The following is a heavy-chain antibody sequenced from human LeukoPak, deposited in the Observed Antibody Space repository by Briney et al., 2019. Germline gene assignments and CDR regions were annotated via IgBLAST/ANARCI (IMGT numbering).Heavy chain of an antibody. V-gene: IGHV3-9*01. D-gene: IGHD4-11*01. CDR3: TKDSVATDY. Sequence: LRLSCAASGVTFGDYAMHWVRQAPGKGLEWVSGISWNSGIIGYADSVKGRFTTSRDNAKNSLYLQMNSLRPEDTALYYCTKDSVATDYWGQGTLVTVSS. CDR2: ISWNSGII. CDR1: GVTFGDYA. J-gene: IGHJ4*02.